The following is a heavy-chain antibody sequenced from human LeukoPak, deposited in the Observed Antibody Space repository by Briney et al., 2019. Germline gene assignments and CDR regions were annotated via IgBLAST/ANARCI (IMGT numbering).Heavy chain of an antibody. V-gene: IGHV3-53*01. J-gene: IGHJ4*02. CDR3: VRASLNSHGYGWFFDQ. D-gene: IGHD5-18*01. CDR2: IYSGGNT. CDR1: GLTVNTTY. Sequence: GGSPRLSCAVSGLTVNTTYLTWVRKAPGKGLEWVSMIYSGGNTHHADSVKGRCTISRDNSKNTVYLQVSSLRAEDTAVYYCVRASLNSHGYGWFFDQWGQGALVTVSS.